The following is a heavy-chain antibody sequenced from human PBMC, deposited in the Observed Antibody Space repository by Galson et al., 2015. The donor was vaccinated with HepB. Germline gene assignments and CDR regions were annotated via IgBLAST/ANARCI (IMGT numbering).Heavy chain of an antibody. CDR3: ARGAYYYDSSGYYANWFDP. J-gene: IGHJ5*02. CDR1: GYSFTSYW. CDR2: IYPGDSDT. Sequence: QSGAEVKKPGESLKISCKGSGYSFTSYWIGWVRQMPGKGLEWMGIIYPGDSDTRYSPSFQGQVTISADKSISTAYLQWSSLKASDTAMYYCARGAYYYDSSGYYANWFDPWGQGTLVTVSS. V-gene: IGHV5-51*03. D-gene: IGHD3-22*01.